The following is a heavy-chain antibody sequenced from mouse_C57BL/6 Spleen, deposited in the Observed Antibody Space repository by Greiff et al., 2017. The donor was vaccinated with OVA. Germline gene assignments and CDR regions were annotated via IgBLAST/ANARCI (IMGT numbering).Heavy chain of an antibody. Sequence: QVQLQQPGAELVKPGASVKLSCKASGYTFTSYWMQWVKQRPGQGLEWIGEIDPSDSYTNYNQKFKGKATLTVDTSSSTAYMQLSSLTSEDSAVYYCARRGDYVDYFDDWGQGTTLTVSS. D-gene: IGHD2-4*01. V-gene: IGHV1-50*01. CDR2: IDPSDSYT. CDR1: GYTFTSYW. J-gene: IGHJ2*01. CDR3: ARRGDYVDYFDD.